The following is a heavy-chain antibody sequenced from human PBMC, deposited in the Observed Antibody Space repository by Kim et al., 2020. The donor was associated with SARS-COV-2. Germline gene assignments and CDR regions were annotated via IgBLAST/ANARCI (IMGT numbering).Heavy chain of an antibody. V-gene: IGHV1-46*01. CDR2: INPSGGST. CDR3: ARDRRSLIVGTTNRFDY. J-gene: IGHJ4*02. D-gene: IGHD1-26*01. CDR1: GYTFTSYY. Sequence: ASVKVSCKASGYTFTSYYMHWVRQAPGQGLEWMGIINPSGGSTSYAQKFQGRVTMTRDTSTSTVYMELSSLRSEDTAVYYCARDRRSLIVGTTNRFDYWGQGTLVTVSS.